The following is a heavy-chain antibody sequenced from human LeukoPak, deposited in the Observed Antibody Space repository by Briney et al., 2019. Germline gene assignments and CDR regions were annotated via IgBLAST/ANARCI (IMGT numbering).Heavy chain of an antibody. CDR2: ISAYNGNT. V-gene: IGHV1-18*04. Sequence: ASVKVSCKASGYTFTSYGISWGRQAPGQGLEWMGWISAYNGNTNYAQKLQGRVTMTTDTSTSTAYMELRSLRSDDTAVYYCARDRGYYGSGSSSALYDYWGQGTLVTVSS. CDR3: ARDRGYYGSGSSSALYDY. J-gene: IGHJ4*02. D-gene: IGHD3-10*01. CDR1: GYTFTSYG.